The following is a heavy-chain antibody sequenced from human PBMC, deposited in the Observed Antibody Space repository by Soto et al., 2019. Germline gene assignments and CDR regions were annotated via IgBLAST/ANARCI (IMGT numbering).Heavy chain of an antibody. D-gene: IGHD5-18*01. CDR2: MNPNSGNT. CDR3: ARDVGYSYGSRWFDP. Sequence: ASVKVSCKASGYTFTSYDINWVRQSTGQGLEWMGWMNPNSGNTGYAQKFQGRVTMTRNTSISTAYMELSSLRSEDTAVYYCARDVGYSYGSRWFDPWGQGTLVTVSS. J-gene: IGHJ5*02. CDR1: GYTFTSYD. V-gene: IGHV1-8*01.